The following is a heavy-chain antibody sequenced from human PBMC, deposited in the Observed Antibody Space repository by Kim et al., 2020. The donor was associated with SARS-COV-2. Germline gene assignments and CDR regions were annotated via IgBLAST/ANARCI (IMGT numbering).Heavy chain of an antibody. Sequence: GGSLRLSCAASGFTFSSYGMHWVRQAPGKGLEWVAVIWYDGSNKYYADSVKGRFTISRDNSKNTLYLQMNSLRAEDTAVYYCARDGSGYDILTGYYVHYYMDVWGKGTTVTVSS. CDR2: IWYDGSNK. CDR1: GFTFSSYG. CDR3: ARDGSGYDILTGYYVHYYMDV. V-gene: IGHV3-33*01. D-gene: IGHD3-9*01. J-gene: IGHJ6*03.